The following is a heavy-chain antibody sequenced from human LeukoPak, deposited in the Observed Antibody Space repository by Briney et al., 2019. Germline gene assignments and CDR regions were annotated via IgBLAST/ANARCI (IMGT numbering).Heavy chain of an antibody. V-gene: IGHV4-4*07. J-gene: IGHJ4*02. D-gene: IGHD4-17*01. Sequence: SETLSLTCTVSGDSFSLYYWSWIRQPAGKGLEWIGRIYTSGSTNYNPSLKSRVTMSVDTSKNQFSLNLNSVTAADTAVYYCARGPTTVTRAFGYWGQGTLVTVSS. CDR3: ARGPTTVTRAFGY. CDR2: IYTSGST. CDR1: GDSFSLYY.